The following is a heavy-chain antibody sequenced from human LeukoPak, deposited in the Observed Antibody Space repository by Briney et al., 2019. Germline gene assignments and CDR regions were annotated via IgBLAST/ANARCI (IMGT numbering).Heavy chain of an antibody. Sequence: VASVKVSCKASGYTFTSYGINWGRQAPGQGLEWMGWISAYNGNTNYAQKLQGRVTMTTDTSTSTAYMELRSLRSDDTAVYYCARGDSSGYYYWFDPWGQGTLVTVSS. V-gene: IGHV1-18*01. CDR3: ARGDSSGYYYWFDP. CDR2: ISAYNGNT. J-gene: IGHJ5*02. D-gene: IGHD3-22*01. CDR1: GYTFTSYG.